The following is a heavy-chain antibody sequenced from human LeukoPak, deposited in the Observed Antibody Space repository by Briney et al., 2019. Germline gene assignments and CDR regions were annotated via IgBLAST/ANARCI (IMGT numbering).Heavy chain of an antibody. CDR3: ARGLLWFGEWVWFDP. CDR2: INHSGST. V-gene: IGHV4-34*01. CDR1: GGSFSGYY. D-gene: IGHD3-10*01. J-gene: IGHJ5*02. Sequence: PSETLSLTCAVYGGSFSGYYWGWIRQPPGKGLEWIGEINHSGSTNYNPSLKSRVTISVDTSKNQFSLKLSSVTAADTAVYYCARGLLWFGEWVWFDPWGQGTLVTVSS.